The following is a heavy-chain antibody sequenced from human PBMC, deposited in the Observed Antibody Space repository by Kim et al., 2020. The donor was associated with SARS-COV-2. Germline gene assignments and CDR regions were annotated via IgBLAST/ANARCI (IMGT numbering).Heavy chain of an antibody. D-gene: IGHD6-13*01. J-gene: IGHJ4*02. V-gene: IGHV3-33*01. Sequence: GGSLRLSCAASGFTFSSYAMHWVRQAPGKGLEWVAVIWYDGSNKYYADSVKGRFTISRDNSKNTLYLQMNSLRAEDTAVYYCARDMDRSSWYGGFCILDYGGQGTLVTVSS. CDR3: ARDMDRSSWYGGFCILDY. CDR1: GFTFSSYA. CDR2: IWYDGSNK.